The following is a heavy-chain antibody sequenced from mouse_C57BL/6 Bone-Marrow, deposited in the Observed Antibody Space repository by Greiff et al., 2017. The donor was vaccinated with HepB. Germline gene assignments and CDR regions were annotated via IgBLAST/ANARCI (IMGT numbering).Heavy chain of an antibody. CDR3: TTSFDY. Sequence: AHVKQSGAELVRPGASVKLSCTASGFNIKDDYMHWVKQRPEQGLEWIGWIDPENGDTEYASKFQGKATITADTSSNTAYLQLSSLTSEDTAVYYCTTSFDYWGQGTTLTVSS. V-gene: IGHV14-4*01. CDR2: IDPENGDT. J-gene: IGHJ2*01. CDR1: GFNIKDDY.